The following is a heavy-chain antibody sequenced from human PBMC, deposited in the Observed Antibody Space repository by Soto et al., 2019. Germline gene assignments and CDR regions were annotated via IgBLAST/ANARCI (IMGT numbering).Heavy chain of an antibody. V-gene: IGHV1-8*01. Sequence: VQLVQSGAEVKKPGASVKVSCKASGYTFTSYDINWVRQATGQGLEWMGWMNPNSGNTGYAQKFQGRVTMTRNTSISTAYMELSSLRSEDTAVYYCARGRSIAAAGAPYYYYYYYMDVWGKGTTVTVSS. CDR2: MNPNSGNT. CDR3: ARGRSIAAAGAPYYYYYYYMDV. CDR1: GYTFTSYD. J-gene: IGHJ6*03. D-gene: IGHD6-13*01.